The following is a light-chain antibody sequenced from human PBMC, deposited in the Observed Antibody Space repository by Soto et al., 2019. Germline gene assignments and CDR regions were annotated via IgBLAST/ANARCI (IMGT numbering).Light chain of an antibody. CDR3: QQYNSYPLT. CDR1: QSISSR. CDR2: EAS. Sequence: DIQMTQSPSTLSASIGDRVTITCRASQSISSRLAWYQQKPGKAPKLLIHEASSLESGVPSRFSGSGSETEFTLTNSSLQPDDFATYYCQQYNSYPLTFGGGTKVEIK. J-gene: IGKJ4*01. V-gene: IGKV1-5*03.